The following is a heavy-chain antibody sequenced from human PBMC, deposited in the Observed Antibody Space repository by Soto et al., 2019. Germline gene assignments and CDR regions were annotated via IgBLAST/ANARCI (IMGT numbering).Heavy chain of an antibody. Sequence: QVQLVQSGAEVKKPGASGKFPGKPPGYTSTSYDINWVRQATGHGLEWMGGMNPKSGNTGYAQKFQGRVTMTRNTSISTAYMELSSLRSEDTAVYYCASEKTSYGMDVWGQGTKVTVSS. J-gene: IGHJ6*02. CDR1: GYTSTSYD. CDR3: ASEKTSYGMDV. CDR2: MNPKSGNT. V-gene: IGHV1-8*01.